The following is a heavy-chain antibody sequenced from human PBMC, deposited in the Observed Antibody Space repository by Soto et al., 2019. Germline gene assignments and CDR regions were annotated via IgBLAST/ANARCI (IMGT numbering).Heavy chain of an antibody. J-gene: IGHJ6*02. D-gene: IGHD5-12*01. CDR1: GGTFSSYA. V-gene: IGHV1-69*06. CDR3: ARVLPGGGYELYYYYGMDV. CDR2: IIPIFGTA. Sequence: GASVKVSCKASGGTFSSYAISWVRQAPGQGLEWMGGIIPIFGTANYAQKFQGRVTITADKSTSTAYMELSSLRSEDTAVYYCARVLPGGGYELYYYYGMDVWGQGTTVTVSS.